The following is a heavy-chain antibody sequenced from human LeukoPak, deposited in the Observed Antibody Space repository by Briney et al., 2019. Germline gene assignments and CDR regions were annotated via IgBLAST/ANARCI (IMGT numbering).Heavy chain of an antibody. D-gene: IGHD2-15*01. CDR1: GGSISSNSYY. CDR3: ARAQGWNYYMDV. V-gene: IGHV4-61*05. J-gene: IGHJ6*03. Sequence: SETLSLTCAVSGGSISSNSYYWGWIRQPPGKGLEWIGYMYYNGNTNYNPSFKSRVTISVDPSKNQFSLKLTSVTTADTAVYYCARAQGWNYYMDVWGKGTTVTISS. CDR2: MYYNGNT.